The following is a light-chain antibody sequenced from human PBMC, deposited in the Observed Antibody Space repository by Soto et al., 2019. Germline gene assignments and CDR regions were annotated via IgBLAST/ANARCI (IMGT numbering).Light chain of an antibody. CDR1: QSLVHSNGNTY. Sequence: DVVMTQSPLSLPVTLGQPASISCRSSQSLVHSNGNTYLNWFQQRPGQSPRRLIYQVSNRDSGVPDRFSGSGSGTDFTPKISRVEAEDVGVYYCMQGAHWPPTFGQGTKLEIK. V-gene: IGKV2-30*02. CDR2: QVS. CDR3: MQGAHWPPT. J-gene: IGKJ2*01.